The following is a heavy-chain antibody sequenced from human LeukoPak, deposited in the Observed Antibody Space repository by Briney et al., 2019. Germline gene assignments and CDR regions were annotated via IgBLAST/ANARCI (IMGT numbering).Heavy chain of an antibody. J-gene: IGHJ6*02. V-gene: IGHV1-2*02. CDR1: AYTFTGYY. CDR2: INPNSGGT. D-gene: IGHD2/OR15-2a*01. CDR3: ASPLGVIADYYYGMDV. Sequence: ASVKVSCKASAYTFTGYYMHWVRQAPGQGLEWMGWINPNSGGTNYAQKFQGRVTMTRDTSISTAYMELSRLRSDDTAVYYCASPLGVIADYYYGMDVWGQGTTVTVSS.